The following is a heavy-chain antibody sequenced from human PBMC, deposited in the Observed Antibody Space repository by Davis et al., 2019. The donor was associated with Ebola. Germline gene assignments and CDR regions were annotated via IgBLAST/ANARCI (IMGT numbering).Heavy chain of an antibody. CDR2: IYYSGST. CDR3: AGYPGYYYDSSGYSFDY. V-gene: IGHV4-39*01. D-gene: IGHD3-22*01. Sequence: PSETLSLTCTVSGGSISSSSYYWGWIRQPPGKGLEWIGSIYYSGSTYYNPSLKSRVTISVDTSKNQFSLKLRSVTAADTAVYYCAGYPGYYYDSSGYSFDYWGQGTLVTVSS. CDR1: GGSISSSSYY. J-gene: IGHJ4*02.